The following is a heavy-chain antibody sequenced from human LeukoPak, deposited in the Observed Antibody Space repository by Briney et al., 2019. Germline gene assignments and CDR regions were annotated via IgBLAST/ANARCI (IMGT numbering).Heavy chain of an antibody. CDR1: GGSISSYY. CDR3: ARELGHDY. Sequence: ETLSLTCTVSGGSISSYYWSWIRQPPGKGLEWVSAISGSGGSTYYADSVKGRFTISRDNSKNTLYLQMNSLRAEDTAVYYCARELGHDYWGQGTLVTVSS. CDR2: ISGSGGST. D-gene: IGHD1-26*01. V-gene: IGHV3-23*01. J-gene: IGHJ4*02.